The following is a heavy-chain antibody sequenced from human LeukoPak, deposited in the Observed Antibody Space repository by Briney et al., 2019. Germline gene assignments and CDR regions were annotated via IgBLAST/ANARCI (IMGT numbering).Heavy chain of an antibody. Sequence: SETLSLTCAVYGGSFSGYYWSWIRQPPGKGLEWIGEINHSGSTNYSPSLQSRVTISVDTSKNQFSLKLSSVTAADTAVYYCAREANSYGYAFDDWGQGALVTVSS. CDR3: AREANSYGYAFDD. V-gene: IGHV4-34*01. D-gene: IGHD5-18*01. CDR2: INHSGST. J-gene: IGHJ4*02. CDR1: GGSFSGYY.